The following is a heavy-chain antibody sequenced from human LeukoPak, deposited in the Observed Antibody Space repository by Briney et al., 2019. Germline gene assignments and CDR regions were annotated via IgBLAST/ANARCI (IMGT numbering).Heavy chain of an antibody. CDR2: ISAYNGNT. CDR1: GYTFTSYG. Sequence: RASVKVSCKASGYTFTSYGISWVRQAPGQGLEWMGWISAYNGNTNYAQKLQGRVTMTTDTSTSTAYMELRSLRSDDTAVYYCAREGAYYYDSSGYYYWFDPWGQGTLVTVSS. V-gene: IGHV1-18*01. J-gene: IGHJ5*02. D-gene: IGHD3-22*01. CDR3: AREGAYYYDSSGYYYWFDP.